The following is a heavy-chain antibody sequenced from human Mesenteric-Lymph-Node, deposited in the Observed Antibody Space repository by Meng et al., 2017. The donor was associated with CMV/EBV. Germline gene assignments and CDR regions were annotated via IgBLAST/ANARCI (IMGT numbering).Heavy chain of an antibody. J-gene: IGHJ6*02. CDR2: INSDGSST. V-gene: IGHV3-74*01. Sequence: GESLKISCAASGFTFSSYWMHWVRQAPGKGLVWVSRINSDGSSTSYADSVKGRFTISRDNAKNTLYLQMNSLRAEDTAVYYCARGYYGMDVWGQGTTVTVSS. CDR3: ARGYYGMDV. CDR1: GFTFSSYW.